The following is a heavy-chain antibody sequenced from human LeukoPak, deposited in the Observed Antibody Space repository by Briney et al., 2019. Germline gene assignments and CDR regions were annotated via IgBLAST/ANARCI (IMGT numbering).Heavy chain of an antibody. CDR2: IGGDGTTT. J-gene: IGHJ4*02. CDR3: ASSIVVPGHY. CDR1: GFTFSSYW. V-gene: IGHV3-74*01. D-gene: IGHD6-19*01. Sequence: PGGSLRLSYTASGFTFSSYWMHWVRQAPGKGLVWVSHIGGDGTTTGYADSVKGRFTISRDNAKNTLYLQMNSLRVEDTAVYYCASSIVVPGHYWGQGTLVTVSS.